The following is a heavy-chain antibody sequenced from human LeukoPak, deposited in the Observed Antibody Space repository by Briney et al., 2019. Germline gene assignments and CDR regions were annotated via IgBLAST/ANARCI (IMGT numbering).Heavy chain of an antibody. D-gene: IGHD6-13*01. Sequence: GGSLRLSCAASGLTFSNYWMSWVRQAPGKGLEWVANIKEDGSEKYYVDSVKGRFTISRDNARNSLYLQMNSLRAEDTAVYYCASGRQLGYWGQGTLVTVSS. J-gene: IGHJ4*02. V-gene: IGHV3-7*01. CDR3: ASGRQLGY. CDR1: GLTFSNYW. CDR2: IKEDGSEK.